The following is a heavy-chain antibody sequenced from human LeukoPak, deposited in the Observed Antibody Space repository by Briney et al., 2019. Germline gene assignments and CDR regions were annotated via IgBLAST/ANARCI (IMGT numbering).Heavy chain of an antibody. CDR1: TFTFSNYG. V-gene: IGHV3-30*02. CDR2: IEYDGGKK. J-gene: IGHJ4*02. Sequence: GGSLRLSCAASTFTFSNYGMHWVRQAPGKGLEWLAFIEYDGGKKYYADSVKGRFTISRDNSKNTLYLQMNSLRAEDTAVYYCAKDMGSGSYYYFDYWGQGTLVTVSS. D-gene: IGHD1-26*01. CDR3: AKDMGSGSYYYFDY.